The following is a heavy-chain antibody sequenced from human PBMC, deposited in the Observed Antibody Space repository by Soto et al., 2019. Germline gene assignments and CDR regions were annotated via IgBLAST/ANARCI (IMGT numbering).Heavy chain of an antibody. CDR3: ARETAGVTAAMRGGYYYGMDV. V-gene: IGHV1-69*12. Sequence: QVQLVQSGAEVKKPGSSVKVSCKASGGTFSNYAITWVRQAPGQGLEWMGGIIPFFVTANYAQKFQGRVTITVAESTSTAKMELRSLTSEDTAVYFCARETAGVTAAMRGGYYYGMDVWGQGTTVTVSS. CDR2: IIPFFVTA. CDR1: GGTFSNYA. J-gene: IGHJ6*02. D-gene: IGHD2-2*01.